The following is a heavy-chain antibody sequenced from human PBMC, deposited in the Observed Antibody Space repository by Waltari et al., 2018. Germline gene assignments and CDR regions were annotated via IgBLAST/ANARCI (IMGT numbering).Heavy chain of an antibody. CDR1: GLTFSNFA. D-gene: IGHD3-3*01. J-gene: IGHJ4*02. V-gene: IGHV3-23*01. Sequence: EVQLLESGGTLVQPGGSLRLSCAASGLTFSNFAMSWVRQAPGKGLGWVSAIGGGLGRTEYAASVTGRFTISTDNSKNTLYLQLNSLRVEDTAVYYCAKDVHSDFWSGRKGYFDHWGQGILVTVSS. CDR2: IGGGLGRT. CDR3: AKDVHSDFWSGRKGYFDH.